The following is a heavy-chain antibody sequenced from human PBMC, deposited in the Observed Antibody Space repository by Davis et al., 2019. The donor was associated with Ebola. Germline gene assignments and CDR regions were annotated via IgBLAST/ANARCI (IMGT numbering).Heavy chain of an antibody. CDR3: AKVPGYCSGGGCYSFGYYHGMDV. CDR1: GFTFSSFG. CDR2: ISNDGTKK. J-gene: IGHJ6*02. D-gene: IGHD2-15*01. Sequence: GESLKISCAASGFTFSSFGIHWVRQAQGKGLEWVAVISNDGTKKYYADSVKGRFTISSDNSKNTVYLQMKSLSAEDTAVYYCAKVPGYCSGGGCYSFGYYHGMDVWGQGTTVTVSS. V-gene: IGHV3-30*18.